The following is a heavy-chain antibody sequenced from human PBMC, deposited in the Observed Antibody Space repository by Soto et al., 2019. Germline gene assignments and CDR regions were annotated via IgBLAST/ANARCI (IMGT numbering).Heavy chain of an antibody. CDR2: MKQDGSQI. V-gene: IGHV3-7*01. Sequence: GGSLILSCAASGFTFSNDWMSWVRQAPGKGLEWVANMKQDGSQIYYVASLKGRFTISRDNAKNSVYLQMNSLRVEDTAVYYCARIGYSSSSFDYWGQGTLVSVSS. CDR3: ARIGYSSSSFDY. CDR1: GFTFSNDW. J-gene: IGHJ4*02. D-gene: IGHD6-6*01.